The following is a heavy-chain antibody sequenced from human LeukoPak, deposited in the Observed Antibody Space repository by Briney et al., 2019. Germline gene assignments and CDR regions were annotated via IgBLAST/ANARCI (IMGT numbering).Heavy chain of an antibody. CDR3: ARDPSSYSSSWPYYFDY. Sequence: GGSLRLSCAASGFTFSSYSMNWVRQAPGKGLEWVSSISSSSSYIYYADSVKDRFTISRDNAKNSLYLQMNSLRAEDTAVYYCARDPSSYSSSWPYYFDYWGQGTLVTVSS. CDR1: GFTFSSYS. CDR2: ISSSSSYI. J-gene: IGHJ4*02. V-gene: IGHV3-21*01. D-gene: IGHD6-13*01.